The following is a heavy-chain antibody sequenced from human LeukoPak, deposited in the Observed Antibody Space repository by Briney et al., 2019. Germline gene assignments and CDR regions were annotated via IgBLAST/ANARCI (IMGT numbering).Heavy chain of an antibody. CDR1: GGSINSSSYY. Sequence: SETLSLTCTVSGGSINSSSYYWGWVRQPPGKGLERIGSIYYSGSTYYNPSLKSRVTISVDTSKNQFSLKLSSVTAADTAVYYCARDLWGVTVELGWFDPWGQGTLVTVSS. V-gene: IGHV4-39*07. D-gene: IGHD2-21*02. CDR3: ARDLWGVTVELGWFDP. CDR2: IYYSGST. J-gene: IGHJ5*02.